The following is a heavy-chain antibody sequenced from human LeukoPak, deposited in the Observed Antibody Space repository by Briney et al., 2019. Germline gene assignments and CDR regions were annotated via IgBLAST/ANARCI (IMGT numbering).Heavy chain of an antibody. Sequence: PGGSLRLSCAASGFTFSDYYMSWIRQAPGKGLEWVSYISSSSSYTNYADSVKGRFTISRDNAKNSLYLQMNSLRAEDTAVYYCAKKTSSSSGWYFDLWGRGTLVTVSS. D-gene: IGHD6-6*01. CDR3: AKKTSSSSGWYFDL. V-gene: IGHV3-11*03. J-gene: IGHJ2*01. CDR1: GFTFSDYY. CDR2: ISSSSSYT.